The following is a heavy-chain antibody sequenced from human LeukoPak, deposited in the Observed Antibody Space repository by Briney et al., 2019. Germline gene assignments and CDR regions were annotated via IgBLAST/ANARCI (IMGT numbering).Heavy chain of an antibody. CDR2: IYYDGST. Sequence: SETLSLTCTVSGGSIYRHYWSWIRQPPGKGLEWIAYIYYDGSTNDNPSLKSRATISLDTSKNQFSLNLTSMTAADTAVYYCARGPGSYDSRDYHGGFDFWGQGIRVTVSS. CDR1: GGSIYRHY. D-gene: IGHD3-22*01. J-gene: IGHJ4*02. V-gene: IGHV4-59*11. CDR3: ARGPGSYDSRDYHGGFDF.